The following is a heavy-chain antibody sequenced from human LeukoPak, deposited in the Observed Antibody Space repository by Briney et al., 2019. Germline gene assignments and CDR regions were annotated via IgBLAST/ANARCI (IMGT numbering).Heavy chain of an antibody. CDR2: IYYSGST. CDR1: GGSISSYY. D-gene: IGHD5-24*01. CDR3: ARGSSVEMATISFGY. Sequence: PSETLSLTCTASGGSISSYYWSWIRQPPGKGLEWIGYIYYSGSTNYNPSLKSRVTIPVDTSKNQFSLKLSSVTAADTAVYYCARGSSVEMATISFGYWGQGTLVTVSS. V-gene: IGHV4-59*01. J-gene: IGHJ4*02.